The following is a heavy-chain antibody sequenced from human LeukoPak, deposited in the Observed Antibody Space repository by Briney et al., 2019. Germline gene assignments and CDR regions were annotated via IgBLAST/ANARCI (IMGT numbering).Heavy chain of an antibody. D-gene: IGHD6-19*01. Sequence: SETLSLTCAVYGGSFSGYYWSWIRQPPGKGLEWIGYIYYSGSTNYNPSLKSRVTISVDTSKNQFSLKLSSVTAADTAVYYCARVGIAVGPFFDYWGQGTLVTVSS. J-gene: IGHJ4*02. CDR3: ARVGIAVGPFFDY. CDR1: GGSFSGYY. CDR2: IYYSGST. V-gene: IGHV4-59*01.